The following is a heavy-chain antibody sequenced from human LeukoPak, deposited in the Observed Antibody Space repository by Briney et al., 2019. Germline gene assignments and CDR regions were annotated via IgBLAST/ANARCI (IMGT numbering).Heavy chain of an antibody. CDR2: ISSSSSYI. D-gene: IGHD5-18*01. V-gene: IGHV3-21*01. CDR1: GLTFINHE. Sequence: PGGSLRLSCTAPGLTFINHEWSWVRQAPGKGLEWVSSISSSSSYIYYADSVKGRFTISRDNAKNSLYLQMNSLRAEDTAVYYCARDEAAMVCGYWGQGTLVTVSS. CDR3: ARDEAAMVCGY. J-gene: IGHJ4*02.